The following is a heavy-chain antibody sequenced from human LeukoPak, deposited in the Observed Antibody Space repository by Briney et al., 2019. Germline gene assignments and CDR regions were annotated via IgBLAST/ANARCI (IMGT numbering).Heavy chain of an antibody. CDR2: ISYNGNNK. Sequence: GGSLRLSCAASGFTFSSYALHWVRQAPGKGLEWVALISYNGNNKYYADSVKGRFTISRDNSKNTLYLQMNSLRAEDTAVYYCAREGKLTVGFDYWGQGTLVTVSS. J-gene: IGHJ4*02. D-gene: IGHD3-10*01. CDR1: GFTFSSYA. CDR3: AREGKLTVGFDY. V-gene: IGHV3-30*04.